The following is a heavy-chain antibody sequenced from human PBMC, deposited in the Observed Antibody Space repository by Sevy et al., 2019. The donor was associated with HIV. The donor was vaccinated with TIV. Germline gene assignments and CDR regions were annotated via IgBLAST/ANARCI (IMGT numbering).Heavy chain of an antibody. CDR2: ISYDGSNK. CDR3: AKDLIMGAARSFDY. J-gene: IGHJ4*02. D-gene: IGHD3-10*01. CDR1: GFTFSSYG. V-gene: IGHV3-30*18. Sequence: GGSLRLSCAASGFTFSSYGMHWVRQAPGKGLEWVAVISYDGSNKYYADSVKGRFTISRDNSKNTLYLQMNSLRAEDTAVYYCAKDLIMGAARSFDYWGQGTLVTVSS.